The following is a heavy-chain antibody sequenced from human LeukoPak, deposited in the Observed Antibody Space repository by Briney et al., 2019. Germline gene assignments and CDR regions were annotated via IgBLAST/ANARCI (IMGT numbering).Heavy chain of an antibody. D-gene: IGHD6-13*01. CDR1: GFTFSTYA. CDR3: TKALEQETVIALDS. CDR2: ISGSGGST. J-gene: IGHJ4*02. Sequence: ESGGSLRLSCAASGFTFSTYAMSWVRQAPGKGLEWVSAISGSGGSTYYADSVKGRFTNSRDNYKNTLYLQMNSMRAEDTSIYFCTKALEQETVIALDSWGQGTLVTVSS. V-gene: IGHV3-23*01.